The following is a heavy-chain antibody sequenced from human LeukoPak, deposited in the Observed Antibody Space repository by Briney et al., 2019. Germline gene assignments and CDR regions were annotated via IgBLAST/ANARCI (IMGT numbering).Heavy chain of an antibody. D-gene: IGHD3-10*01. Sequence: GLSLRLSCAASGFTFSSYAMHWVRQAPGKGLEWVAVISYDGSNKYYADSVKGRFTISRDNSKNTLHLQMNSLRAEDTAVYYCARDGSGSHFDYWGQGTLVTVSS. CDR3: ARDGSGSHFDY. CDR2: ISYDGSNK. J-gene: IGHJ4*02. V-gene: IGHV3-30*04. CDR1: GFTFSSYA.